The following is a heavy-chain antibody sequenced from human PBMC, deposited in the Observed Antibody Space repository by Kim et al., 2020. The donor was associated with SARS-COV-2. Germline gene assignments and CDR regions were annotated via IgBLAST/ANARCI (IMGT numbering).Heavy chain of an antibody. CDR3: ARNPIAADDAFDI. J-gene: IGHJ3*02. CDR2: INHSGST. Sequence: SETLSLTCAVYGGSFSGYYWSWIRQPPGKGLEWIGEINHSGSTNYNPSLKSRVTISVDTSKNQFSLKLSSVTAADTAVYYCARNPIAADDAFDIWGQGT. D-gene: IGHD6-6*01. V-gene: IGHV4-34*01. CDR1: GGSFSGYY.